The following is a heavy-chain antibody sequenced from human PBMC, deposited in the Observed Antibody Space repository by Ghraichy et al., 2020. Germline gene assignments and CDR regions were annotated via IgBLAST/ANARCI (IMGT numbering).Heavy chain of an antibody. J-gene: IGHJ4*02. CDR3: VRGVYGFDY. V-gene: IGHV3-7*01. D-gene: IGHD2-8*01. CDR2: MKEDGSEI. Sequence: GGSLRLSCVASGFTFSSYWMTWVRQAPGKGLEWVTYMKEDGSEIHYLDSVKGRFTISRDNAKNSLYLQMNSLRAEDTAVYYCVRGVYGFDYWGQGTLVTVSS. CDR1: GFTFSSYW.